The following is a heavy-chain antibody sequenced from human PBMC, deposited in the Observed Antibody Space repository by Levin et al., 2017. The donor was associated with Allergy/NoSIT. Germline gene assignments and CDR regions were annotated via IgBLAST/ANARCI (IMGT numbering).Heavy chain of an antibody. CDR2: ISYDGSNK. V-gene: IGHV3-30*18. Sequence: LSLTCAASGFTFSSYGMHWVRQAPGKGLEWVAVISYDGSNKYYADSVKGRFTISRDNSKNTLYLQMNSLRAEDTAVYYCAKDIIGERLRFLEDLDYWGQGTLVTVSS. CDR3: AKDIIGERLRFLEDLDY. D-gene: IGHD3-3*01. CDR1: GFTFSSYG. J-gene: IGHJ4*02.